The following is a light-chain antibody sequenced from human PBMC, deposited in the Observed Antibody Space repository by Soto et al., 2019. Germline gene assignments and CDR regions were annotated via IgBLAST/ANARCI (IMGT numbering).Light chain of an antibody. Sequence: QSVLTQPPSVSGSPGQSVTISCTGTSTDFVSYNRVSWYQQPPGTAPKLMIYEVSKRPSGVPDRFSGSKSGNTASLTISGLQAADEADYYCSSHTSSSTSYVFGTGTKVTV. CDR2: EVS. CDR1: STDFVSYNR. CDR3: SSHTSSSTSYV. V-gene: IGLV2-18*02. J-gene: IGLJ1*01.